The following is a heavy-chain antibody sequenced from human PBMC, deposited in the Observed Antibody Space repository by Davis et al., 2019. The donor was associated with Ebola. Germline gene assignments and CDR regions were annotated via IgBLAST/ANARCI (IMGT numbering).Heavy chain of an antibody. D-gene: IGHD1-26*01. CDR3: AKDPDLGRWELLGVDY. J-gene: IGHJ4*02. Sequence: GESLKISCAAPGFTFSSYAMSWVRQAPGKGLEWVSAISGSGGSTYYADSVKGRFTISRDNSKNTLYLQMNSLRAEDTAVYYCAKDPDLGRWELLGVDYWGQGTLVTVSS. V-gene: IGHV3-23*01. CDR2: ISGSGGST. CDR1: GFTFSSYA.